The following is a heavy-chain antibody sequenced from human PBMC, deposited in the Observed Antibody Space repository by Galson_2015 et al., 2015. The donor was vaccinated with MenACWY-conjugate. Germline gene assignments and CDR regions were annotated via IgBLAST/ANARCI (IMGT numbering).Heavy chain of an antibody. CDR3: ARGVQLRSLEPPYYLDV. V-gene: IGHV3-48*03. J-gene: IGHJ6*04. CDR2: IDRSGATT. CDR1: GFPFYSYF. D-gene: IGHD3-3*01. Sequence: AMRLSCAASGFPFYSYFINVVRQVPGKGLEWIAYIDRSGATTNYADSVKGRFIVSRANDKNILFLQMNSPRVEDTAIYYCARGVQLRSLEPPYYLDVWGKGTTVTVSS.